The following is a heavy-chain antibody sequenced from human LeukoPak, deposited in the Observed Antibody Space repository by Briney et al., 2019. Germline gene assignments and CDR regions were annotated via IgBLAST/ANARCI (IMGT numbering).Heavy chain of an antibody. J-gene: IGHJ4*02. CDR3: AKGPLPVIAASFSDY. CDR2: ISGSGTST. CDR1: GFTFSSYG. Sequence: GGSLRLSCAASGFTFSSYGMSWVRQAPGKGLEWVSVISGSGTSTDYADSVKGRFSISRDNSKNTLHLQMNSLRAEDTGVYYCAKGPLPVIAASFSDYWGQGTLVTVSS. V-gene: IGHV3-23*01. D-gene: IGHD2-15*01.